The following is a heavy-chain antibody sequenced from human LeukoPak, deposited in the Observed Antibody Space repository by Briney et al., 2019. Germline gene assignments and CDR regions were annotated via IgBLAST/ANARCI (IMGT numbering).Heavy chain of an antibody. Sequence: SETLSLTCTVSGGSISSYYWSWIRQPPGKGLEWIGYIYYSGSTNYNPSLKSRVTISVDTSKNQFSLKLSSVTAADTAVYYCARQARWLQSPSHFDYWGQGTLVTVSP. CDR2: IYYSGST. CDR1: GGSISSYY. J-gene: IGHJ4*02. CDR3: ARQARWLQSPSHFDY. V-gene: IGHV4-59*08. D-gene: IGHD5-24*01.